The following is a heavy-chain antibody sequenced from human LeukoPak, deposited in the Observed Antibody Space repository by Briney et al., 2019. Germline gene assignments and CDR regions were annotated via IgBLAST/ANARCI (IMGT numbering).Heavy chain of an antibody. J-gene: IGHJ4*02. D-gene: IGHD2-2*01. Sequence: KTSQTLSLTRIVSGGSISSVVYSWGWIRQPAGKGLEWIGRIYSSGSTNSNPSRKSRVTISLASSKTLCSLKLSSVTAADTAVYYCARGYCTSASCSENRYYFDSWGQGTLVTVSS. V-gene: IGHV4-61*02. CDR1: GGSISSVVYS. CDR3: ARGYCTSASCSENRYYFDS. CDR2: IYSSGST.